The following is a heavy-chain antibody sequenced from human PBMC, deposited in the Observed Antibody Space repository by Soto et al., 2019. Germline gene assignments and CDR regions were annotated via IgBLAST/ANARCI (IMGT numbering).Heavy chain of an antibody. CDR2: IYYSGST. D-gene: IGHD6-6*01. V-gene: IGHV4-59*12. CDR3: ARQGYSRSSGFDY. J-gene: IGHJ4*02. Sequence: SETLSLTCTVSGGSISSYYWSWIRQPPGKGLEWIGYIYYSGSTNYNPSLKSRVTISVDTSKNQFSLKLSSVTAADTAVYYCARQGYSRSSGFDYWGQGTLVTVSS. CDR1: GGSISSYY.